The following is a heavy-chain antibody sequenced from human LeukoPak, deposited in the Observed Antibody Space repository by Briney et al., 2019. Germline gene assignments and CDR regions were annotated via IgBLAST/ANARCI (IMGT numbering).Heavy chain of an antibody. Sequence: GGSLRLSCAASGFTFSSYAMSWVRQAPGKGLEWVSAISGSGISTYYADSVKGRFTISRDNSKNTLYLQVNSLRAEDTAVYYCAKDYCGADCYENFDYWGQGTLVTVSS. V-gene: IGHV3-23*01. D-gene: IGHD2-21*02. CDR2: ISGSGIST. CDR1: GFTFSSYA. CDR3: AKDYCGADCYENFDY. J-gene: IGHJ4*02.